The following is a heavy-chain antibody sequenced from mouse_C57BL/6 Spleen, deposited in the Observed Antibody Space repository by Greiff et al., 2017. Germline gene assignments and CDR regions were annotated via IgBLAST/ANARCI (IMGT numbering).Heavy chain of an antibody. V-gene: IGHV1-42*01. J-gene: IGHJ2*01. Sequence: VQLQQSGPELVKPGASVKISCKASGYSFTGYYMNWVKQSPEKSLEWIGEINPSTGGTTYNQKFKAKATLTVDKSSSTAYMQLKSLTSEDSAVYYCARGLGRFDYWGQGTTLTVSS. D-gene: IGHD4-1*01. CDR2: INPSTGGT. CDR1: GYSFTGYY. CDR3: ARGLGRFDY.